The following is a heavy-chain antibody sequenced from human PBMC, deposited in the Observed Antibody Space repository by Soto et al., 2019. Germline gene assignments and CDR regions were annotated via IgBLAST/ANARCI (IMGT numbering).Heavy chain of an antibody. Sequence: GGSLRLSCAASGLTFRSYWMHWVRQAPGKGLVWVSRINTDGSVAMYVDSVKGRFTISRDNAKNSLYLQMNSLRAEDTAVYYCARDREQWLVLAYYGMDVWGQGTTVTVSS. D-gene: IGHD6-19*01. CDR1: GLTFRSYW. CDR2: INTDGSVA. V-gene: IGHV3-74*03. J-gene: IGHJ6*02. CDR3: ARDREQWLVLAYYGMDV.